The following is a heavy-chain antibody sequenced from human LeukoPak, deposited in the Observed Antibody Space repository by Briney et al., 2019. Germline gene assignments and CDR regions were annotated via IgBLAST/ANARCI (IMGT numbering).Heavy chain of an antibody. CDR1: GFSFSSYG. J-gene: IGHJ4*02. CDR2: IWYDGSKK. V-gene: IGHV3-33*01. CDR3: ARGPISGWSADY. Sequence: GRSLRLSCAASGFSFSSYGMHWVRQAPGKGLEWVAVIWYDGSKKYYADSLKGRFTISRDNSKNTLYLQMNSLRDEDTAVYYCARGPISGWSADYWGQGTLVTVSS. D-gene: IGHD6-19*01.